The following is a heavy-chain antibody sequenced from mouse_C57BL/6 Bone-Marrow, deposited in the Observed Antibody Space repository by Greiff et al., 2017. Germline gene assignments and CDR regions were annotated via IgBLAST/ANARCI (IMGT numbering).Heavy chain of an antibody. J-gene: IGHJ1*03. D-gene: IGHD1-1*01. CDR3: APITTVVADCYFEV. Sequence: VQLQQSGAELVRPGASVKLSCTASGFNIKDDYMHWVKQRPEQGLEWIGWIDPENGDTEYAAKFQGKATITADTSSNTAYLQLSSLTSEDTAVYYCAPITTVVADCYFEVWGTGTTVTVSS. CDR2: IDPENGDT. V-gene: IGHV14-4*01. CDR1: GFNIKDDY.